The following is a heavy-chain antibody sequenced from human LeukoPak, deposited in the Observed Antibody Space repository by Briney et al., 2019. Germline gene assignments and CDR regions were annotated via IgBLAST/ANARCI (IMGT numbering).Heavy chain of an antibody. Sequence: SETLSLTCTVSGGSISSYYWSWIRQPPGKRLEWIGYIYYSGSTNYNPSLKSRVTISVDTSKNQFSLKLSSVTAADTAVYYCARDRGPSGYDYFDYWGQGTLVTVSS. J-gene: IGHJ4*02. D-gene: IGHD5-12*01. CDR1: GGSISSYY. CDR3: ARDRGPSGYDYFDY. V-gene: IGHV4-59*01. CDR2: IYYSGST.